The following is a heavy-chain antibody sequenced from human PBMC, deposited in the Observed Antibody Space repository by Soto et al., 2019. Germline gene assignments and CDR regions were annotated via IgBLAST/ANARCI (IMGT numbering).Heavy chain of an antibody. D-gene: IGHD2-2*01. V-gene: IGHV4-59*08. CDR1: GGSISSYY. CDR3: ARRYASCFDY. Sequence: QVQLQESGPGLVKPSETLSLTCTVSGGSISSYYWSWIRQPPGKVLEWIGYIYYSGSTNYKPSLKSRVTISVDTSKNQFSLKLSSVTAADTAVYYCARRYASCFDYWGQGTLVTVSS. J-gene: IGHJ4*02. CDR2: IYYSGST.